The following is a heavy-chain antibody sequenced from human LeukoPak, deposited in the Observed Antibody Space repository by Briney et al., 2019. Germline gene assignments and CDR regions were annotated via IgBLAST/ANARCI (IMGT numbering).Heavy chain of an antibody. CDR2: IYTTGST. CDR3: VRRVRYFGQNDY. D-gene: IGHD3-9*01. V-gene: IGHV4-4*09. Sequence: SETLSLTCTVSGGSISGYYWSWIRQPPGKGLEWIGYIYTTGSTNYNPSLKSRVTISVDTSKDQISLKLSSVTAADSAVYYCVRRVRYFGQNDYWGQGTLVTVSS. CDR1: GGSISGYY. J-gene: IGHJ4*02.